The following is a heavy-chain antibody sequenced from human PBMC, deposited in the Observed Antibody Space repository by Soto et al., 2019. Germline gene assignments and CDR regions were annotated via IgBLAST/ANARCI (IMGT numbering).Heavy chain of an antibody. D-gene: IGHD3-3*01. J-gene: IGHJ5*02. CDR1: GGTFSSYA. CDR3: ARVPRPNYYFWSGYSNWFDP. V-gene: IGHV1-69*05. Sequence: SVKVSCKASGGTFSSYAISWVRQTPGQGLEWMGGTIPIFGTANYAQKIQGRVTVTTDESTSTAYMELSRLRSEATAVYYCARVPRPNYYFWSGYSNWFDPWGQGTLVTVSS. CDR2: TIPIFGTA.